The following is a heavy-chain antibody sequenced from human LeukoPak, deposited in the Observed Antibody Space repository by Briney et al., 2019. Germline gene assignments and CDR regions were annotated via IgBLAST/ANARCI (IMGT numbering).Heavy chain of an antibody. V-gene: IGHV4-34*01. CDR1: GGSFSGYY. CDR3: ARGRIVGATTPRYFDY. Sequence: SETLSLTCAVYGGSFSGYYWSWTRQPPGKGLEWIGEINHSGSTNYNPSLKSRVTISVDTSKNQFSLKLSSVTAADTAVYYCARGRIVGATTPRYFDYWGQGTLVTVSS. CDR2: INHSGST. J-gene: IGHJ4*02. D-gene: IGHD1-26*01.